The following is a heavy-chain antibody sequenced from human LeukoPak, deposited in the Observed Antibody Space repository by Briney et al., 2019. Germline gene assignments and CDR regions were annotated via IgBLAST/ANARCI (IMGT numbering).Heavy chain of an antibody. D-gene: IGHD1-26*01. Sequence: PGGSLRLSCAASGFAFNNAWMHWVRQAPGKGLVWVSRIYSDGSSYTADSVKGRFTTSRDNAKDTLYLQMNSLRVEDTAVYYCARGGGIYGLWDYWGQGTLVTVSS. J-gene: IGHJ4*02. CDR1: GFAFNNAW. CDR3: ARGGGIYGLWDY. CDR2: IYSDGSSY. V-gene: IGHV3-74*03.